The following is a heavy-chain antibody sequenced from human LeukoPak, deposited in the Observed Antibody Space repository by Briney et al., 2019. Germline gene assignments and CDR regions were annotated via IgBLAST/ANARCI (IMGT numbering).Heavy chain of an antibody. CDR1: GFTFYDYG. V-gene: IGHV3-20*04. J-gene: IGHJ4*02. Sequence: GGSLRLSCAASGFTFYDYGMSWVRQAPGKGLEWVSGINGNGGTTGYVDSVKGRFTISRDNAKNCLYLQMNSLRAEDTALYYCARAIYVWGSYRPWDYWGQGTLVTVSS. CDR3: ARAIYVWGSYRPWDY. D-gene: IGHD3-16*02. CDR2: INGNGGTT.